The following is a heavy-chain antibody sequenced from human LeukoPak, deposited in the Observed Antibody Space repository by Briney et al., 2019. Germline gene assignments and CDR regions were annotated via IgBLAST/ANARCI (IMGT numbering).Heavy chain of an antibody. CDR3: ATVAVIRGVTYFDY. Sequence: PSETLSLTCAVYGGSFSGYYWSWIRQPPGKGLEWIGEINHSGSTNYNPSLKSRVTISVDTSKNQFSLKLSSVTAADTAVYYCATVAVIRGVTYFDYWGQGTLVTVSS. V-gene: IGHV4-34*01. J-gene: IGHJ4*02. CDR1: GGSFSGYY. D-gene: IGHD3-10*01. CDR2: INHSGST.